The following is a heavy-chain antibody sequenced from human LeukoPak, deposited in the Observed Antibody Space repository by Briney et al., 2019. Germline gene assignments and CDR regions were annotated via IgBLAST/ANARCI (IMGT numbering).Heavy chain of an antibody. J-gene: IGHJ3*02. V-gene: IGHV4-34*01. CDR1: GGSFSGYY. CDR3: ARSEYYYDSKAFDI. Sequence: SETLTLTCAVYGGSFSGYYWSWIRQPPGKGLEWIGSIYYSGSTYYNPSLKSRVTISVDTSKNQFSLKLSSVTAADTAVYYCARSEYYYDSKAFDIWGQGTMVTVSS. D-gene: IGHD3-22*01. CDR2: IYYSGST.